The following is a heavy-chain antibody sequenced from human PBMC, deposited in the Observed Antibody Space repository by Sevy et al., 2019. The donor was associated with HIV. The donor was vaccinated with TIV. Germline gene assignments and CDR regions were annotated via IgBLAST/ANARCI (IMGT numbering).Heavy chain of an antibody. D-gene: IGHD3-22*01. CDR2: ISYDGSNK. J-gene: IGHJ4*02. V-gene: IGHV3-30-3*01. Sequence: GGSLRLSCAASGFTISSYAMHWVRQAPGKGLEWVAVISYDGSNKYYADSVKGRFTISRDNSKNTLYLQMNSLRAEDTAVYYCARGRYYYDSSGFDYWGQGTLVTVSS. CDR1: GFTISSYA. CDR3: ARGRYYYDSSGFDY.